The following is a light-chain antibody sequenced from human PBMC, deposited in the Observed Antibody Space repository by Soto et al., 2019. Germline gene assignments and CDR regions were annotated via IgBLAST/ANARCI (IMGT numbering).Light chain of an antibody. CDR2: EVS. V-gene: IGLV2-8*01. J-gene: IGLJ1*01. Sequence: QSVLXQPPSASGSPGQSVTISCTGTSSDVGGYDYVSWYKQHPGKAPKLMIYEVSKRPSGVPDRFSGSKSGNTAALTVSGLQAEDEADYYCSSYVGTNSYVFGTGTKVTVL. CDR1: SSDVGGYDY. CDR3: SSYVGTNSYV.